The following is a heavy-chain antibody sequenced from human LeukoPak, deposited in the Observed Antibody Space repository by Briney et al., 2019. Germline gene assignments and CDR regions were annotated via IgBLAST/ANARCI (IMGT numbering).Heavy chain of an antibody. V-gene: IGHV5-51*01. J-gene: IGHJ4*02. D-gene: IGHD1-26*01. CDR1: GYSFTTYW. CDR3: ARQGGSFLSNFDH. Sequence: GESLKISCKGSGYSFTTYWIGWVRQMPGKGLEWMGIIYPGDSDARYSPSFQGQVTISADKSISTAHLQWSSLKASDTAMYYCARQGGSFLSNFDHWGQGTLVTVSS. CDR2: IYPGDSDA.